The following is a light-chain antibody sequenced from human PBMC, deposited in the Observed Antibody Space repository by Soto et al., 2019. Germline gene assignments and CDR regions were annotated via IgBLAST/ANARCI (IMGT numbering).Light chain of an antibody. CDR2: DAS. CDR1: QGVSSY. J-gene: IGKJ4*01. CDR3: QQCGNWPLT. V-gene: IGKV3-11*01. Sequence: DIMLTQSPATLSLSLGERATISCRASQGVSSYLAWYQQKPGQAPRLLIYDASTRATGIPARFSGSGSGTDFTLTISSLEPEDVAVYFCQQCGNWPLTFGGGTKVEIK.